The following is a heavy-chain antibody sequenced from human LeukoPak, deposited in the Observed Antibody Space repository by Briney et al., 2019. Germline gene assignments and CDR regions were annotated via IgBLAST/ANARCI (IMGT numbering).Heavy chain of an antibody. V-gene: IGHV3-9*01. CDR1: GFTFDDYA. CDR2: ISWNSGSI. CDR3: AKDVTIGLPHDAFDI. Sequence: GGSLRLSCAASGFTFDDYAMHWVRQAPGKGLEWVSGISWNSGSIGYADSVKGRFTISRDNAKNSLYLQMNSLRAEDTALYYYAKDVTIGLPHDAFDIWGQGTMVTVPS. D-gene: IGHD2-15*01. J-gene: IGHJ3*02.